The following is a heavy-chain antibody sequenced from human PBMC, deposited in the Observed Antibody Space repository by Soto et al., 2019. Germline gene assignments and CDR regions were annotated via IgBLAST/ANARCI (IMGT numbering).Heavy chain of an antibody. CDR2: ISGSGGST. Sequence: GGSLRLSCAASGFTFNNYAMNWVRQAPRKGLEWVSAISGSGGSTYFADSVKGRFTISRDNSKNTLYLQLNSLRAEDTAVYYCAKDLYYYDSGSSDSWGQGTLVTVSS. D-gene: IGHD3-10*01. CDR1: GFTFNNYA. J-gene: IGHJ4*02. CDR3: AKDLYYYDSGSSDS. V-gene: IGHV3-23*01.